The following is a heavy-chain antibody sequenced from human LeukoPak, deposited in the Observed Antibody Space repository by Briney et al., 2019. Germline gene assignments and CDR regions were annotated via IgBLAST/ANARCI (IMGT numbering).Heavy chain of an antibody. V-gene: IGHV1-69*13. CDR1: GGTFSTFP. J-gene: IGHJ6*02. CDR3: ARGITVVRGVIKGGMDV. CDR2: IIPIFGP. D-gene: IGHD3-10*01. Sequence: SVKVSCKASGGTFSTFPISWVRQAPGQGLEWIGGIIPIFGPNYAQKFQGRATISADLATATAYMELSGLTSEDTSVYYCARGITVVRGVIKGGMDVWGQGTTVTVSS.